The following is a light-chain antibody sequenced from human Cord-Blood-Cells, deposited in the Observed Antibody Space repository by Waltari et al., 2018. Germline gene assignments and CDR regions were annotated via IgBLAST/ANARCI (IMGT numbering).Light chain of an antibody. V-gene: IGKV3-15*01. CDR2: GAS. J-gene: IGKJ1*01. Sequence: EIVMTQSPATLSVSPGERATLSCRASQSVSINLAWYQQKPGQAPRLLIYGASTRATGIPARFSGSGSGTEFTLTISSLQSEDFAVYYGQQYNNWPPWPFGQGTKVEIK. CDR1: QSVSIN. CDR3: QQYNNWPPWP.